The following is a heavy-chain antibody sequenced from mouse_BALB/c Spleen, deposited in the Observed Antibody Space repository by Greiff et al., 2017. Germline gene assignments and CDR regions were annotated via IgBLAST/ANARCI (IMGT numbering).Heavy chain of an antibody. J-gene: IGHJ4*01. CDR3: ARGYDYAMDY. CDR2: IDPANGNT. V-gene: IGHV14-3*02. CDR1: GFNIKDTY. D-gene: IGHD1-2*01. Sequence: VQLKQSGAELVKPGASVKLSCTASGFNIKDTYMHWVKQRPEQGLEWIGRIDPANGNTKYDPKFQGKATITADTSSNTAYLQLSSLTSEDTAVYYCARGYDYAMDYWGQGTSVTVSS.